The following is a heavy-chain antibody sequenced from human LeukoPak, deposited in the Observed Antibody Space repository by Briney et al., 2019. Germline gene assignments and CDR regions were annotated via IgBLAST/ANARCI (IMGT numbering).Heavy chain of an antibody. V-gene: IGHV1-18*01. CDR3: ARDEDIVVVPAPLDAFDI. D-gene: IGHD2-2*01. J-gene: IGHJ3*02. CDR1: GYTFTSYG. Sequence: ASVKVSCKASGYTFTSYGISWVRQAPGQGLEGMGWISAYNGNTNYAQKLQGRVTMTTDTSTSTAYMELRSLRSDDTAVYYCARDEDIVVVPAPLDAFDIWGQGTMVTVSS. CDR2: ISAYNGNT.